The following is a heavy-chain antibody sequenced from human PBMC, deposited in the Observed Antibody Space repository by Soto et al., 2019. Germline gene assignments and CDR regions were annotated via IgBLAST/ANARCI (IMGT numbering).Heavy chain of an antibody. CDR2: INHSGST. CDR1: GGSFSGYY. Sequence: PSETLSLTCAVYGGSFSGYYWSWIRQPPGKGLEWIGEINHSGSTNYNPSLKSRVTISVDTSKNQFSLKLSSVTAADTAVYYCARGRNSFYYYYYYMDVWGKGTTVTVSS. CDR3: ARGRNSFYYYYYYMDV. D-gene: IGHD2-2*01. J-gene: IGHJ6*03. V-gene: IGHV4-34*01.